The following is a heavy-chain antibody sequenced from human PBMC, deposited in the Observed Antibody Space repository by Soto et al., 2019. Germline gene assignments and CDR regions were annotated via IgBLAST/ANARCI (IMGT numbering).Heavy chain of an antibody. D-gene: IGHD3-3*01. J-gene: IGHJ4*02. CDR2: ISGSGGST. V-gene: IGHV3-23*01. CDR3: AKGGLTYDFWSGYYDSHFDY. Sequence: LRLSCAASGFTFSSYAMSWVRQAPGKGLEWVSAISGSGGSTYYADSVKGRFTISRDNSKNTLYLQMNSLRAEDTAVYYCAKGGLTYDFWSGYYDSHFDYWGQGTLVTVSS. CDR1: GFTFSSYA.